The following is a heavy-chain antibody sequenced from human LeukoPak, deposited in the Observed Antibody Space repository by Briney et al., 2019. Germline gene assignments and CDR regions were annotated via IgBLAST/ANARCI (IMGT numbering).Heavy chain of an antibody. CDR1: GCTYSSYA. CDR3: ARAGGVGEQPEHFQH. D-gene: IGHD6-13*01. V-gene: IGHV1-69*04. CDR2: IIPILGIA. J-gene: IGHJ1*01. Sequence: GSSVKDSCQASGCTYSSYAFCWVRPARGQGREWMGRIIPILGIANYAQKFQGRVTITADKSTSTAYMELSSLRSVDTAVYYCARAGGVGEQPEHFQHWGQGTLVTVSS.